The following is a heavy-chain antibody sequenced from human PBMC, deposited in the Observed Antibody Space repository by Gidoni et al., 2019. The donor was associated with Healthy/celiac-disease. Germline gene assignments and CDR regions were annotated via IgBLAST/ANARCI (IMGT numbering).Heavy chain of an antibody. CDR1: GGTFSTSA. D-gene: IGHD2-2*01. CDR2: ILPILGIA. V-gene: IGHV1-69*04. Sequence: QVQLVQSGAEVMKPGSCVEVSWKASGGTFSTSAISCGRQAPGQGLEWMGRILPILGIANYAQKYQGRVTITADKSTSTAYMELSSLRSEDTAVYYCARVCLWSAELTSCPPLDAFDIWGQGTMVTVSS. J-gene: IGHJ3*02. CDR3: ARVCLWSAELTSCPPLDAFDI.